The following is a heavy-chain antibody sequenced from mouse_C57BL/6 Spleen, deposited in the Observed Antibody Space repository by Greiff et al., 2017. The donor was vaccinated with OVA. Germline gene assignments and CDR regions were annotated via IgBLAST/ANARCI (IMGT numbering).Heavy chain of an antibody. CDR3: ASIYYGNYYAMDY. Sequence: EVMLVESGGGLVKPGGSLKLSCAASGFTFSDYGMHWVRQAPEKGLEWVAYISSGSSTIYYADTVKGRFTISRDNAKNTLFLQMTSLRSEDTAMYYCASIYYGNYYAMDYRGQGTSVTVSS. CDR1: GFTFSDYG. CDR2: ISSGSSTI. J-gene: IGHJ4*01. V-gene: IGHV5-17*01. D-gene: IGHD2-1*01.